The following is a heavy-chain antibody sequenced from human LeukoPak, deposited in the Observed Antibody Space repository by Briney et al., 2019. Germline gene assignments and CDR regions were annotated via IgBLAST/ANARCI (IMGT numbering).Heavy chain of an antibody. Sequence: PSETLSLTCTVSGGSTSSSSYYWGWIRQPPGKGLEWIGSIYYSGSTYYNPSLKSRVTISVDTSKNQFSLKLSSVTAADTAVYYCARRKRKGLGWFDPWGQGTLVTVSS. J-gene: IGHJ5*02. CDR1: GGSTSSSSYY. D-gene: IGHD5-24*01. CDR3: ARRKRKGLGWFDP. V-gene: IGHV4-39*01. CDR2: IYYSGST.